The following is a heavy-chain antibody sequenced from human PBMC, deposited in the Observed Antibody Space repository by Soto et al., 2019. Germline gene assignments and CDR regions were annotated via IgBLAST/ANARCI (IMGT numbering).Heavy chain of an antibody. V-gene: IGHV3-23*01. CDR2: ISGSGGKT. CDR1: GFTFSSNA. Sequence: EVQLLESGGGLVQPGGSLRLSCAASGFTFSSNAMTWVRQAPGKGLEWVSGISGSGGKTYYADPVKGRFTISRDNSKNTRYVQMNSLRVEDTAVYYCAKDLEDWDLPPRYFGIDVWGQGTTVTVSS. CDR3: AKDLEDWDLPPRYFGIDV. D-gene: IGHD1-7*01. J-gene: IGHJ6*02.